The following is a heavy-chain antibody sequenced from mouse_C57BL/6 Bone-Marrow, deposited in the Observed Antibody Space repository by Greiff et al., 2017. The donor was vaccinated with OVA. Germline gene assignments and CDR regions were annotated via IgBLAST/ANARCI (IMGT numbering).Heavy chain of an antibody. CDR3: TANYYGSVYYFDY. CDR1: GFNIKDDY. V-gene: IGHV14-4*01. D-gene: IGHD1-1*01. CDR2: IDPENGDT. J-gene: IGHJ2*01. Sequence: VQLQHSGAELVRPGASVKLSCTASGFNIKDDYMHWVKQRPEQGLEWIGWIDPENGDTEYASKFQGKAPIPADTSSSTAYLQLSSLTSEDTAVYYCTANYYGSVYYFDYWGQGTTLTVSS.